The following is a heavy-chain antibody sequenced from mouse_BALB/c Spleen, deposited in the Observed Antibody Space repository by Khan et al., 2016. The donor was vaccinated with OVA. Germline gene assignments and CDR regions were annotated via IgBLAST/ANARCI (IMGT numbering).Heavy chain of an antibody. CDR1: GYSITSNYA. J-gene: IGHJ4*01. V-gene: IGHV3-2*02. Sequence: EVQLQESGPGLVKPSQSLSLTCTVTGYSITSNYAWNWIRQFPGNKLEWLGYISYSGRTSYIPSPKSRIFITRDTSKNQFFLQLNSVTTEDTATYYCARENYYGYAMDYWGQRTSSTVSS. CDR3: ARENYYGYAMDY. CDR2: ISYSGRT. D-gene: IGHD1-1*01.